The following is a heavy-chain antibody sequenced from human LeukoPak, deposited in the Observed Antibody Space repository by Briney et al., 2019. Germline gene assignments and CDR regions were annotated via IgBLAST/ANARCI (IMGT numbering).Heavy chain of an antibody. Sequence: SETLSLTWTVSGGSISSYYWSWIRQPPGKGLEWIGSIYYSGSTNYNPSLESRVTISVDTSKNQFSLKLSSVTAADTAVYYCARLPVAGFFAYWGQGTLVPVSS. CDR2: IYYSGST. V-gene: IGHV4-59*08. CDR1: GGSISSYY. D-gene: IGHD6-19*01. CDR3: ARLPVAGFFAY. J-gene: IGHJ4*02.